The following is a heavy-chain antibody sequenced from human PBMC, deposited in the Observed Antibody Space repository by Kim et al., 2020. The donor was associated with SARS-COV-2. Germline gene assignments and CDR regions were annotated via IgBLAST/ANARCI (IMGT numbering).Heavy chain of an antibody. D-gene: IGHD3-3*01. CDR3: TRDKTIFGASAPPYYYYGMDV. V-gene: IGHV3-49*03. CDR1: GFTFGDYA. CDR2: IRSKAYGGTT. Sequence: GGSLRLSCTASGFTFGDYAMSWFRQAPGKGLEWVGFIRSKAYGGTTEYAASVKGRFTISRDDSKSIAYLQMNSLKTEDTAVYYCTRDKTIFGASAPPYYYYGMDVWGQGTTVTVSS. J-gene: IGHJ6*02.